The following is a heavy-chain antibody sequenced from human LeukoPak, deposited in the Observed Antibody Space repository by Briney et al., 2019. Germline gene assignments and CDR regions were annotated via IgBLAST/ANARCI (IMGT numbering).Heavy chain of an antibody. CDR3: ARIVGATHAEPAFDI. D-gene: IGHD1-26*01. CDR2: FFHKGGA. J-gene: IGHJ3*02. V-gene: IGHV4-59*01. CDR1: GGSISGYY. Sequence: KASETLSLTCSVSGGSISGYYWSWSRQAPGKGVEWIGNFFHKGGAWYKSSLKSRVTTSVDTSKNELSLTLTSVTAADTAVYYCARIVGATHAEPAFDIWGQGTMVTVSS.